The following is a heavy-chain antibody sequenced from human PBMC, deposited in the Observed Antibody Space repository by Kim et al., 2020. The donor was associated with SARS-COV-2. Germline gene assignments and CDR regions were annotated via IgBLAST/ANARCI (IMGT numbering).Heavy chain of an antibody. Sequence: STNYNPPLTSRVTISVDTSTNQYSLRLSSVTAADTAVYYCAGGGSGSYAPWGQGTLVTVSS. V-gene: IGHV4-59*09. CDR3: AGGGSGSYAP. J-gene: IGHJ4*02. D-gene: IGHD1-26*01. CDR2: ST.